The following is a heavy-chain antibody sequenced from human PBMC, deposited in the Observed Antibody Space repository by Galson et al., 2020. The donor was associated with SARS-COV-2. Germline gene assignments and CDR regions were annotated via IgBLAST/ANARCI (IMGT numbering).Heavy chain of an antibody. V-gene: IGHV4-34*01. D-gene: IGHD2-2*01. Sequence: TCAVYGGSFKNYYWTLIRQSPGKGLQWIGEINHRGSTNYDPSLQGRVAMSVDTSKNQFSLRLSSVTAADTAVYYCVRGAEERRIIVVVPYYYTYMDVWGGGTAVTVSS. CDR3: VRGAEERRIIVVVPYYYTYMDV. CDR1: GGSFKNYY. CDR2: INHRGST. J-gene: IGHJ6*03.